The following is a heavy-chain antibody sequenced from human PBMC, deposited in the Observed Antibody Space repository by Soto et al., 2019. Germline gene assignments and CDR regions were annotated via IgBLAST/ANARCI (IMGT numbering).Heavy chain of an antibody. CDR1: GFTFEAYS. V-gene: IGHV3-9*01. CDR2: ISGDSGSS. Sequence: SLRLSCAASGFTFEAYSLHWVRQLPGEGLEWVAGISGDSGSSGYADSVRGRFTVSRDNAKNSLFLQMSSLSPEDTALYYCTKRRSARPGFDAFDLWGQGTMVTVSS. J-gene: IGHJ3*01. CDR3: TKRRSARPGFDAFDL.